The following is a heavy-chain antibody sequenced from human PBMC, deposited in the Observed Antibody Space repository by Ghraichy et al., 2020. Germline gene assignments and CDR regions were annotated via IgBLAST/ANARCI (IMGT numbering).Heavy chain of an antibody. CDR2: INHDGSEI. CDR3: VGSHDCHDVICYLYY. J-gene: IGHJ4*02. D-gene: IGHD3-10*01. V-gene: IGHV3-7*01. Sequence: GGSLRLSCAVSGLSISSYWMSWVRQTPGKGLEWVANINHDGSEIYSVDFVEGRFTISRDNAKNSLSLQMNGLRDEDTAVYYCVGSHDCHDVICYLYYWGQGTLVSVSS. CDR1: GLSISSYW.